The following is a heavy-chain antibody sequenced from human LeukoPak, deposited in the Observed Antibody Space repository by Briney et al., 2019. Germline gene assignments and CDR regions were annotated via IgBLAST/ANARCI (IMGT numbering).Heavy chain of an antibody. CDR2: LCSGGGA. CDR3: ARGKTSDDIIEDAFDI. CDR1: GFSVNTNY. D-gene: IGHD3-9*01. V-gene: IGHV3-66*01. Sequence: GGSLRLSCAASGFSVNTNYMTWVRQAPGKGLEWVSVLCSGGGAYYVDSVKDRFTISRDYSQNTLLLQMNSLRAEDTALYYCARGKTSDDIIEDAFDIWGQGTMVAVSS. J-gene: IGHJ3*02.